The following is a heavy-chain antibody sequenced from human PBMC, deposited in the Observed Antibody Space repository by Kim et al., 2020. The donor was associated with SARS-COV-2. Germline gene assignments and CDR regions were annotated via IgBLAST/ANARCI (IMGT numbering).Heavy chain of an antibody. V-gene: IGHV4-39*01. D-gene: IGHD5-12*01. CDR1: GGSINSSSYY. CDR2: IYYSGKT. CDR3: ASPQPGAYDRVFDY. J-gene: IGHJ4*02. Sequence: SETLSLTCTVSGGSINSSSYYWGWIRQPPGKGLEWIGSIYYSGKTYYNPSLKSRVTISVDTSKNQFSLKLSSVTAADTAVYYCASPQPGAYDRVFDYWGQGTLVTVSS.